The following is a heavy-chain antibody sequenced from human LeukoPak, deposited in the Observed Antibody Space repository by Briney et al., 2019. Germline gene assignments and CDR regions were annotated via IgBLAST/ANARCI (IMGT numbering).Heavy chain of an antibody. D-gene: IGHD3-10*01. J-gene: IGHJ4*02. CDR3: ARRVVRGVIGLYYFDY. CDR1: GGSISSSSYY. Sequence: SETLSLTCTVSGGSISSSSYYWGWIRQPPGKGLEWIGSIYYSGSTYYNPSLTSRVTISVDTSKNQFSLKLSSVTAADTAVYYCARRVVRGVIGLYYFDYWGQGTLVTVSS. V-gene: IGHV4-39*01. CDR2: IYYSGST.